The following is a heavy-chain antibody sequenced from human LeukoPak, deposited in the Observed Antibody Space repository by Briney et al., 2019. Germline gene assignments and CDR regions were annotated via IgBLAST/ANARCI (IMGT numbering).Heavy chain of an antibody. CDR1: GFTFSRYA. Sequence: PGGSLRLSCAASGFTFSRYAMHWVREAPGKGREWVAAISYDGSNEYYADSVKGRFTISRDSSENTLYLQMNSLRVEDTAVYYCARVGYYSSGPFSYFDYWGQGTLVTVSS. J-gene: IGHJ4*02. CDR2: ISYDGSNE. D-gene: IGHD3-10*01. CDR3: ARVGYYSSGPFSYFDY. V-gene: IGHV3-30-3*01.